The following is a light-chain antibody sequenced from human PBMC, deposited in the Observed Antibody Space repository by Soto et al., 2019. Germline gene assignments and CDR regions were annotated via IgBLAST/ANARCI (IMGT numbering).Light chain of an antibody. CDR1: QSISSW. CDR3: QQYNSYSRT. CDR2: KAS. Sequence: DIQMNQSPSTLSASVVDRGTIACRASQSISSWLAWYQQKPGKAPKLLIYKASSLESGVPSRFSGSGSGTEFTLTISSLQPDDFATYYCQQYNSYSRTFGQGTKVDIK. V-gene: IGKV1-5*03. J-gene: IGKJ1*01.